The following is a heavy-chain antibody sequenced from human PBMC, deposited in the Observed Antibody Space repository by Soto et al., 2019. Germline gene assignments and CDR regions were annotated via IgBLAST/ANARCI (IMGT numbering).Heavy chain of an antibody. Sequence: QVQLQYAGPGLVKPSETLSLTCTVSGGSISSHYWSWIRQPPGMGLEYIGYIYNSGSTNYNPSLKSRVTISVDTSKNQFSLKLSSVTAADTAVYFCARGGGSPDYWGQGTLVTVSS. CDR3: ARGGGSPDY. V-gene: IGHV4-59*11. CDR2: IYNSGST. D-gene: IGHD2-15*01. CDR1: GGSISSHY. J-gene: IGHJ4*02.